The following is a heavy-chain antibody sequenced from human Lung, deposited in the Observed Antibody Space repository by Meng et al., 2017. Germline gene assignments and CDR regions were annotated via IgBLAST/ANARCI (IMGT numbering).Heavy chain of an antibody. CDR3: ARDPSIILWWTYYFDD. V-gene: IGHV3-30*01. J-gene: IGHJ4*02. D-gene: IGHD2-21*01. Sequence: GESLKISCAASGFTFSSYAMHWVRQAPGKGLEWVAVISYDGSNKYYADSVKGRFTISRDNSKNTLYLQMNSLRAEDTAVYYCARDPSIILWWTYYFDDWGQGTLVTVSS. CDR1: GFTFSSYA. CDR2: ISYDGSNK.